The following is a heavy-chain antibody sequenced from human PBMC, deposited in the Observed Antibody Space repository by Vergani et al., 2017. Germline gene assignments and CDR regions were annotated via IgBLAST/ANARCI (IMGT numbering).Heavy chain of an antibody. CDR3: AKGWNIYGMDV. Sequence: QVQLVESGGGVVQPGRSLRLSCAASGFTFSSYGMHWVRQAPGKGLEWVAVISYDGSNKYYADSVKGRFTISRDNSKNTLYLHMNSLRAEDTAVYYCAKGWNIYGMDVWGQGTTVTVSS. D-gene: IGHD2/OR15-2a*01. J-gene: IGHJ6*02. CDR1: GFTFSSYG. CDR2: ISYDGSNK. V-gene: IGHV3-30*18.